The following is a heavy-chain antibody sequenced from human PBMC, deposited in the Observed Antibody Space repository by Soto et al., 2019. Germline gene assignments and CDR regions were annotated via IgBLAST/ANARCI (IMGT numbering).Heavy chain of an antibody. J-gene: IGHJ6*02. V-gene: IGHV1-46*01. CDR2: INPSGGST. D-gene: IGHD6-19*01. CDR1: GYTFTSYC. CDR3: ARDRIAVAGTGTNYGMDV. Sequence: ASVKVSCKASGYTFTSYCMHWVRQAPGQGLEWMGIINPSGGSTSYAQKFQGRVTMTRDTSTSTVYMELSSLRSEDTAVYYCARDRIAVAGTGTNYGMDVWGQGTTVTVSS.